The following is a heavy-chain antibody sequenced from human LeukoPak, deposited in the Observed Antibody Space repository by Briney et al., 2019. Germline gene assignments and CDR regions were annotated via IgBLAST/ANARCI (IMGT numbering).Heavy chain of an antibody. V-gene: IGHV4-39*01. D-gene: IGHD3-22*01. Sequence: SETLSLTCTASSGSISSYYWGWIRQPPGKGLEWIGSLYYSGSIYYNPSLKSRVTISVDTSKSQFSLKLSSVTAGDTAVYYCARHYYDSSGYYPLYFDYWGQGTLVTVSS. J-gene: IGHJ4*02. CDR3: ARHYYDSSGYYPLYFDY. CDR1: SGSISSYY. CDR2: LYYSGSI.